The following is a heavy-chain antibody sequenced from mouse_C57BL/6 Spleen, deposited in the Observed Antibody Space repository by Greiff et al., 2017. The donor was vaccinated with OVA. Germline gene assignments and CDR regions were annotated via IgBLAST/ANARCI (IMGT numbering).Heavy chain of an antibody. CDR1: GYTFTEYT. J-gene: IGHJ3*01. CDR3: ARHEAIYYGYSAACFAY. Sequence: QVQLKQSGAELVKPGASVKLSCKASGYTFTEYTIHWVKQRSGQGLEWIGWFYPGSGSIKYNEKFKDKATLTADKSSSTVYMELSRLTSEDSAVYICARHEAIYYGYSAACFAYWGQGTLVTVSA. CDR2: FYPGSGSI. D-gene: IGHD2-3*01. V-gene: IGHV1-62-2*01.